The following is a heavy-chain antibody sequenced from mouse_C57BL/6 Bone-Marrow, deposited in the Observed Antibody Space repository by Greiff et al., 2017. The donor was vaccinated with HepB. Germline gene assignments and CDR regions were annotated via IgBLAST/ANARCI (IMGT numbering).Heavy chain of an antibody. CDR1: GYAFTNYL. Sequence: QVHVKQSGAELVRPGTSVKESCKASGYAFTNYLIEWVKQRPGQGLEWIGVINPGSGGTNYNEKFKGKATLTADKSSSTAYMQLRSLTSEDSAVYFFARCPVYYAMDYCGQGTSVTVSS. CDR3: ARCPVYYAMDY. J-gene: IGHJ4*01. CDR2: INPGSGGT. V-gene: IGHV1-54*01.